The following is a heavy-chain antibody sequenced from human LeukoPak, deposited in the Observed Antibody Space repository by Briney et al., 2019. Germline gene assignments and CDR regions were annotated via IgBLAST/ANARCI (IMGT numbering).Heavy chain of an antibody. V-gene: IGHV3-48*04. D-gene: IGHD3-10*02. Sequence: GGSLTLSCSASGFNFSSYSMNWLRQAPGRGRERVSYISSSSSTIYYADSVKGRFTISRDNAKNSLYLQMNSLRAEDTAVYYCAELGITMIGGVWGKGTTVTISS. J-gene: IGHJ6*04. CDR3: AELGITMIGGV. CDR2: ISSSSSTI. CDR1: GFNFSSYS.